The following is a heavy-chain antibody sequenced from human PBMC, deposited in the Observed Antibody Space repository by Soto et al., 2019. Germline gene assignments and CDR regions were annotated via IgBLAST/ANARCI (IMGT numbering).Heavy chain of an antibody. D-gene: IGHD3-22*01. CDR3: TPDSYSIKIIVLFDY. CDR2: IKSKTDGGTT. Sequence: GWSLRLSCAASGFTLTNAWINWVRQAPGKGLEWVGRIKSKTDGGTTDYAEPVKGRFAIPRDDSNNMVYLEMNSLKIEDTAVFSCTPDSYSIKIIVLFDYWGHGTLVTVSS. CDR1: GFTLTNAW. J-gene: IGHJ4*01. V-gene: IGHV3-15*07.